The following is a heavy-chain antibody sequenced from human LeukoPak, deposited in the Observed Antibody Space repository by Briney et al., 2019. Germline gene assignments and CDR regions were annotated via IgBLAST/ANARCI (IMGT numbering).Heavy chain of an antibody. CDR1: GYTLTSYD. CDR2: MNPNSGNT. V-gene: IGHV1-8*01. Sequence: ASVKVSCKASGYTLTSYDINWVRQATGQGLEWMGWMNPNSGNTGYAQKFQGRVTMTRNTSISTAYMELSSLRSEDAAVYYCARLYYDSSGYLYYFDYWGQGTLVTVSS. CDR3: ARLYYDSSGYLYYFDY. D-gene: IGHD3-22*01. J-gene: IGHJ4*02.